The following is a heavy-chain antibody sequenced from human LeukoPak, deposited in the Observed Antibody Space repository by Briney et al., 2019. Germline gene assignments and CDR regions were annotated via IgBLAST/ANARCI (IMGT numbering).Heavy chain of an antibody. Sequence: SQTLSLTCTVYGGAIASGGYSWNWIRQSPGKGLEWIGCIYDRGPAYYNPSLKSRFTISVDRPKNQFFLNVTSLTAADTAVYYCARSRQASGLLSSWGQGTPVVVSS. CDR1: GGAIASGGYS. CDR3: ARSRQASGLLSS. D-gene: IGHD3-10*01. CDR2: IYDRGPA. J-gene: IGHJ5*02. V-gene: IGHV4-30-2*06.